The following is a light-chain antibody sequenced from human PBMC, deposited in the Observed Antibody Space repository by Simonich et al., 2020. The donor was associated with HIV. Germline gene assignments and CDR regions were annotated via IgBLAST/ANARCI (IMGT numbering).Light chain of an antibody. CDR3: QQYNNWPPLT. J-gene: IGKJ4*01. Sequence: EIVLTQSPATLSLSPGERATLSCRASQSVSSYLAWYQQKPGQAPRLLIYAASTRATGIPARCSGSGSGTEFTLTISSTQSEDFAVYYCQQYNNWPPLTFGGGTKVEIK. CDR2: AAS. V-gene: IGKV3-15*01. CDR1: QSVSSY.